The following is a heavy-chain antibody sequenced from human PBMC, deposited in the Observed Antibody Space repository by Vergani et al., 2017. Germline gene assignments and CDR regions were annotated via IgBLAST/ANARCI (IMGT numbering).Heavy chain of an antibody. V-gene: IGHV3-23*01. CDR3: AKDYYDSSGYYDYYYYYMDV. D-gene: IGHD3-22*01. J-gene: IGHJ6*03. CDR1: GFTFSSYA. CDR2: ISGSGGST. Sequence: EVQLLESGGGLVQPGGSLRLSCAASGFTFSSYAMSWVRQAPGKGLEWVSAISGSGGSTYYADSVTGRFTISRDNSKNTLYLQMNSLRAEDTAVYYCAKDYYDSSGYYDYYYYYMDVWGKGTTVTVSS.